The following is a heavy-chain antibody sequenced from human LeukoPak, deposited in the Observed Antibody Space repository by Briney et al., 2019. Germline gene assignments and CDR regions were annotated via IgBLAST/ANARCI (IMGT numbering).Heavy chain of an antibody. V-gene: IGHV3-21*01. CDR1: GFTFSSYS. Sequence: GGSLRLSCAASGFTFSSYSMNWVRQAPGKGLEWVPSISSSSSYIYYADSVKGRFTISRDNAKNSLYLQMNSLRAEDTAVYYCARFPDYYDSSGRHNDYWGQGTLVTVSS. CDR2: ISSSSSYI. J-gene: IGHJ4*02. CDR3: ARFPDYYDSSGRHNDY. D-gene: IGHD3-22*01.